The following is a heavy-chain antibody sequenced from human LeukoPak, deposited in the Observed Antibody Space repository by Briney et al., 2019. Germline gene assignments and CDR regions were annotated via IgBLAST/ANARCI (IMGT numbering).Heavy chain of an antibody. J-gene: IGHJ5*02. CDR1: GGSFSGYY. V-gene: IGHV4-34*01. CDR2: INHTGST. Sequence: SETLSLTCAVYGGSFSGYYWSWIRQPPGKGLEWIGEINHTGSTNYNTSLKSRVTLSVDTSKNQFSLKLSSVTAADTAVYYCARRTPQPRPKLVVLVAGTRGNWFDPWGQGTLVTVSS. CDR3: ARRTPQPRPKLVVLVAGTRGNWFDP. D-gene: IGHD6-19*01.